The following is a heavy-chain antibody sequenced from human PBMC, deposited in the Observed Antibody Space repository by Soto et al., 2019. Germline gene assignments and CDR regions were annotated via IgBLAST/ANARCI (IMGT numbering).Heavy chain of an antibody. D-gene: IGHD6-13*01. CDR1: GFTFSSYA. CDR2: ISGSGGST. V-gene: IGHV3-23*01. J-gene: IGHJ3*02. CDR3: AGPQRGCSWYAFDI. Sequence: GGSLRLSCAASGFTFSSYAMSWVRQAPGKGLEWVSAISGSGGSTYYADSVKGRFTSSRDNSKNTLYLQINRLRAEDTAVYYCAGPQRGCSWYAFDIWGQGTMVTVSS.